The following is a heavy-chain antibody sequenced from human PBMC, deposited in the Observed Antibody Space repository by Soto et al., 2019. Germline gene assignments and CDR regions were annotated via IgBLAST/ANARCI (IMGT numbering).Heavy chain of an antibody. J-gene: IGHJ3*02. D-gene: IGHD3-22*01. CDR1: GFTVSSNY. CDR2: IYSGGST. Sequence: GGSLRLSCAASGFTVSSNYMSWVRQAPGKGLEWVSVIYSGGSTYYADSVKGRFTISRDNSKNTLYLQMNSLRAEDTAVYYCARVYDKAAFDIWGQGTMVIVSS. CDR3: ARVYDKAAFDI. V-gene: IGHV3-53*01.